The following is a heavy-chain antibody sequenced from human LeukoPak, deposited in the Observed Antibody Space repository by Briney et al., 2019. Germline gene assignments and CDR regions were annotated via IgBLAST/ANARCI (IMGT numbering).Heavy chain of an antibody. CDR2: IYYGGST. CDR1: GGSVSRNSDY. Sequence: PSETLSLTCTVYGGSVSRNSDYWGWIRQPPGKGLEWIGSIYYGGSTYYNPSLKSRVTISVDTSKNQFSLMVSSVTVADTGVYYCARYYTGVGLTGLAARYFDYWGQGTLVTVSS. D-gene: IGHD6-6*01. V-gene: IGHV4-39*07. J-gene: IGHJ4*02. CDR3: ARYYTGVGLTGLAARYFDY.